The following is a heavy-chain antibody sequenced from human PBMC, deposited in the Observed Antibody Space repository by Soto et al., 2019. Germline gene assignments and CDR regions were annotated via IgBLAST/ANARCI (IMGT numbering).Heavy chain of an antibody. CDR2: ISAYNGNT. CDR3: ARDSVSTTSISPPYYFDY. D-gene: IGHD4-4*01. Sequence: ASVKVSCKASGYTFTSYGISWVRQAPGQGLEWMGWISAYNGNTNYAQKLQGRVTMTTDTSTSTAYMELRSLRSDDTAVYYCARDSVSTTSISPPYYFDYWGQGTLVTRLL. J-gene: IGHJ4*02. CDR1: GYTFTSYG. V-gene: IGHV1-18*01.